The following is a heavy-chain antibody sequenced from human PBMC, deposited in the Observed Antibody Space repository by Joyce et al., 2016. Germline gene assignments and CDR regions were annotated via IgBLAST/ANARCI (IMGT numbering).Heavy chain of an antibody. J-gene: IGHJ4*02. CDR3: ARSQWLAPLMY. Sequence: QVQLQQWGAGLLKTSETLSLTCAVYSGPVIGFFWSWVRQPPGKGLEWIGDITNRGATHYNPSLKSRLTMSVDTSRKEFSLKLSSVTVADTAIYYCARSQWLAPLMYWGQGTPVTVSS. D-gene: IGHD6-19*01. CDR2: ITNRGAT. CDR1: SGPVIGFF. V-gene: IGHV4-34*02.